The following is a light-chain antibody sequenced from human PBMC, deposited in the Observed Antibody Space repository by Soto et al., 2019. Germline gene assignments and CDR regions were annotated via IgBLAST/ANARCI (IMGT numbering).Light chain of an antibody. V-gene: IGKV3-20*01. Sequence: EIVLTQSPGTLSLSPGERATLSCRASQNVDSNYLAWYQQKPGQAPRLLIYDASNRATGIPDRFSGSGSGTDFTLTISRLEPEDFAVYYCQQYGSSGTFGQGTKGDIK. CDR2: DAS. CDR3: QQYGSSGT. CDR1: QNVDSNY. J-gene: IGKJ1*01.